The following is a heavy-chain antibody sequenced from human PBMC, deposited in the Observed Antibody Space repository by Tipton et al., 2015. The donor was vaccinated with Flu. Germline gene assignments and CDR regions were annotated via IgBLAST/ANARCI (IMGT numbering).Heavy chain of an antibody. D-gene: IGHD3-9*01. CDR2: IVPLFGTT. CDR3: ARDNYDFLTGSNNWFDP. Sequence: QSGAEVKRPGSSVKVSCQASGGTFSSYAISWVRQAPGQGLEWMGGIVPLFGTTTYAQRFPGRVTITADRSTSTAYLELSNLRFEDTAVYFCARDNYDFLTGSNNWFDPWGQGTLVTVSS. J-gene: IGHJ5*02. CDR1: GGTFSSYA. V-gene: IGHV1-69*06.